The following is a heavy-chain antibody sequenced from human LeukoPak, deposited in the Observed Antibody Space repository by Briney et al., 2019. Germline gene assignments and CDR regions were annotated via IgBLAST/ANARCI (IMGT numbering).Heavy chain of an antibody. D-gene: IGHD3-22*01. CDR3: ASARFLTHDSSGHYGMDV. CDR1: GYTFTSYD. Sequence: GASVKVSCKASGYTFTSYDINWVRQAPGQGLEWMGGIIPIFGTANYAQKFQGRVTITADESTSTAYMELSSLRSEDTAVYYCASARFLTHDSSGHYGMDVWGQGTTVTVSS. CDR2: IIPIFGTA. V-gene: IGHV1-69*13. J-gene: IGHJ6*02.